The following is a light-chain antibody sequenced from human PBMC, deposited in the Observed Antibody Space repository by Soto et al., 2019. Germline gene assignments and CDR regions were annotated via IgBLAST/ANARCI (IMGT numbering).Light chain of an antibody. CDR2: EAT. J-gene: IGLJ2*01. CDR1: SSDVGHTNL. V-gene: IGLV2-23*01. Sequence: QSALTQPASVSGSPGESITISCTGTSSDVGHTNLVSWYQQHPGKAPKPMIYEATKRPSGVSSRFSGSKSGNTASLTISGLQPDDEADYYCCSHSGDVTYVVFGGGTQLTVL. CDR3: CSHSGDVTYVV.